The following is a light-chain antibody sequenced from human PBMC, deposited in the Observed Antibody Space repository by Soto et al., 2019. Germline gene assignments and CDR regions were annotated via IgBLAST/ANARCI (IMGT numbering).Light chain of an antibody. CDR3: NSYAGSNNLFYV. Sequence: QSALTQPPSASGSPGQSVTISCTGTSSDVGGYNYVSWYQQHPGKAPKLMIYEVSKRPSGVPDRFSGSKSGNTASLTVSGLQAEDEADYYCNSYAGSNNLFYVFGTGTKVTVL. V-gene: IGLV2-8*01. CDR1: SSDVGGYNY. J-gene: IGLJ1*01. CDR2: EVS.